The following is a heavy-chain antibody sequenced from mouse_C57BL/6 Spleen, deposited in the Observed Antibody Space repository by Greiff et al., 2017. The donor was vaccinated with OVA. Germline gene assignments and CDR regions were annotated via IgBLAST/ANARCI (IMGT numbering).Heavy chain of an antibody. CDR3: ARSVDY. J-gene: IGHJ2*01. CDR1: GYTFTNYG. V-gene: IGHV1-81*01. Sequence: QVQLQQSGAELARPGASVKLSCTASGYTFTNYGISWVKQRPGQGLEWIGEIYPRSGTTYYNEKFQGKATLTADKSSSTAYMELRSLTYEDTAVYFGARSVDYWGQGTTLTVSS. CDR2: IYPRSGTT.